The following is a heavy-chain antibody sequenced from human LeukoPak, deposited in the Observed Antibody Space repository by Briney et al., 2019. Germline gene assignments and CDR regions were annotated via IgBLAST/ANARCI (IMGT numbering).Heavy chain of an antibody. CDR2: ISLAGRT. D-gene: IGHD1-26*01. V-gene: IGHV4-4*02. Sequence: SETLSLTCGVSGGSITTTNYWSWVRQPPGGGLEWIGEISLAGRTRYNPSLKSRVNISIDESKNHLYLNLASVTAADTAVYYCSRESGPFCPFGHWGQGTLVAVTS. CDR1: GGSITTTNY. CDR3: SRESGPFCPFGH. J-gene: IGHJ4*02.